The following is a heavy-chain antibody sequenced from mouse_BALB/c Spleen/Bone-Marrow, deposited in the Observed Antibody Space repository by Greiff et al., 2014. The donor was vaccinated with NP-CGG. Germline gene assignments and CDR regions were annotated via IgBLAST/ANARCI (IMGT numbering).Heavy chain of an antibody. Sequence: QVQLKESGAGLVKPGASVKISCKATGYPFSSYWIGGVKERPGHGLEWIGEILPGSGSTIYNEKFKGKATFTADTSSNTAYMQLSSLTSEDSAVYYCAREDYYGSSYFDYWGQGTTLTVSS. CDR3: AREDYYGSSYFDY. J-gene: IGHJ2*01. CDR1: GYPFSSYW. CDR2: ILPGSGST. V-gene: IGHV1-9*01. D-gene: IGHD1-1*01.